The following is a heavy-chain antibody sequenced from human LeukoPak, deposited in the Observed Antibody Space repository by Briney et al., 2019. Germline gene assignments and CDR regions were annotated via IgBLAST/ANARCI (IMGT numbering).Heavy chain of an antibody. CDR2: ISAYNGNT. Sequence: ASVKVSCKASGYTFTSYGISWVLQAPGQGLEWMGWISAYNGNTNYAQKLQGRVTMTTDTSTSTAYMELRSLRSDDTAVYYCARKLGEVGATNNYFDYWGQGTLVTVSS. D-gene: IGHD1-26*01. CDR1: GYTFTSYG. CDR3: ARKLGEVGATNNYFDY. V-gene: IGHV1-18*01. J-gene: IGHJ4*02.